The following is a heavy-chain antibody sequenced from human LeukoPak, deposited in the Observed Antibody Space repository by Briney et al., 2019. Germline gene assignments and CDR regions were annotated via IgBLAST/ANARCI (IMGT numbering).Heavy chain of an antibody. D-gene: IGHD3-22*01. Sequence: SETLSLTCTVSGDSVTGCYWSWIRQPPGKGLEWIAYIFYRGSTNHNPSLGSRVTVSIDTSNNQFSLMLSSVTAADTAVYYCARHRSMFDSSGYYLDYWGQGTLVTVSS. J-gene: IGHJ4*02. CDR3: ARHRSMFDSSGYYLDY. V-gene: IGHV4-59*08. CDR1: GDSVTGCY. CDR2: IFYRGST.